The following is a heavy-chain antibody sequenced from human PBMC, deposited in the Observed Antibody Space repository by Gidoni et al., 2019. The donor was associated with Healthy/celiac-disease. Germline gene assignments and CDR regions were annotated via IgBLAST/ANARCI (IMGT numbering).Heavy chain of an antibody. D-gene: IGHD2-15*01. V-gene: IGHV3-30*18. CDR3: AKDAGLGDCSGGSCYSDYFDY. Sequence: QVQLVESGGGVFQPGRSLRLPCAAPVFTFSSYDMPWVRQAPGKGLEWVAVISYDGSNKYYADSVKGRFTISRDNSKNTLYLQMNSLRAEDTAVYYCAKDAGLGDCSGGSCYSDYFDYWGQGTLVTVSS. CDR1: VFTFSSYD. CDR2: ISYDGSNK. J-gene: IGHJ4*02.